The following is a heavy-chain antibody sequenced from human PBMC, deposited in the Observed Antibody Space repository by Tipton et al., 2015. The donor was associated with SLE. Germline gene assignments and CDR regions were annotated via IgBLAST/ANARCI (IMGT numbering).Heavy chain of an antibody. CDR3: AQAHVWGSYRYASDV. CDR2: VNQSGST. CDR1: GGSISSSSYY. Sequence: TLSLTCTVSGGSISSSSYYWSWIRQPPGKGLEWIGEVNQSGSTDYNPSLKSRVTISVDTSKNQFSLRLSSVTAADAAVYYCAQAHVWGSYRYASDVWGQGTMVTVSS. D-gene: IGHD3-16*02. J-gene: IGHJ3*01. V-gene: IGHV4-39*01.